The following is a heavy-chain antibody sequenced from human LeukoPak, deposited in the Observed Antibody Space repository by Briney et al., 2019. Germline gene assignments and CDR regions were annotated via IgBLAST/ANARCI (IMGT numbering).Heavy chain of an antibody. Sequence: SETLSLTCTVSGGSISSYYWSWIRQPPGEGLEGIGYIYTRGSTNYNPSLKRRVTISVDTSKNQFSLKLSSVTAADTAVYYCARHVRGRSRYYYDYWGQGTLVTVSS. CDR2: IYTRGST. CDR3: ARHVRGRSRYYYDY. V-gene: IGHV4-4*09. J-gene: IGHJ4*02. CDR1: GGSISSYY. D-gene: IGHD3-10*02.